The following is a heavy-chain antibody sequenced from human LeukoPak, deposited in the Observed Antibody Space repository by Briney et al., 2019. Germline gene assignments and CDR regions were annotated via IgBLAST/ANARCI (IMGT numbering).Heavy chain of an antibody. CDR3: ASGYSYGKVHYMDV. CDR2: IIPIFGTA. J-gene: IGHJ6*03. D-gene: IGHD5-18*01. Sequence: SVKVSCKASGYTFTGYYMHWVRQAPGQGLEWMGGIIPIFGTANYAQKFQGRVTITTDESTSTAYMELSSLRSEDTAVYYCASGYSYGKVHYMDVWGKGTTVTVSS. V-gene: IGHV1-69*05. CDR1: GYTFTGYY.